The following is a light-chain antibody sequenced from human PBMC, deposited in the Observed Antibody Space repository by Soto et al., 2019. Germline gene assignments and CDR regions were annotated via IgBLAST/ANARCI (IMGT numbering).Light chain of an antibody. V-gene: IGKV3-15*01. CDR2: RAS. J-gene: IGKJ1*01. Sequence: MTQSPSTVSVSPGESATLHCRASQNIYYNVAWYQHRPGQAPRLLIYRASTRAPGVPARFSGSGSGTEFTLTISSLQPEDFTVYSCLQYHNLWAFGQGTKVDIK. CDR3: LQYHNLWA. CDR1: QNIYYN.